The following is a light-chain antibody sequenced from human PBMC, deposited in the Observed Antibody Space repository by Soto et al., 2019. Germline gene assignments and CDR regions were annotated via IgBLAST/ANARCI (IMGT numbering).Light chain of an antibody. V-gene: IGKV1-33*01. Sequence: DIPMTQSPSSLSASVGDRVTITCQASQDISNYLNWYQQKPGKAPKLLIYDASNLETGVPSRFSGSGSGTDFTFTMSMLQPEDIATYYCQQYDNLPPYTFGQGTKLEIK. CDR3: QQYDNLPPYT. J-gene: IGKJ2*01. CDR2: DAS. CDR1: QDISNY.